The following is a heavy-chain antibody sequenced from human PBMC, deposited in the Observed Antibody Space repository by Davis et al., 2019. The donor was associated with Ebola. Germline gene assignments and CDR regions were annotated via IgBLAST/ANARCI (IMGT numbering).Heavy chain of an antibody. V-gene: IGHV4-39*07. Sequence: MPSETLSLTCTVSGGSISSSSYYWGWIRQPPGKGLEWIGSIYYSGSTYYNPSLKSRVTISVDTSKNQFSLKLSSMTAADTAVYYCARRRSSLDPWGQGTLVTVSS. CDR3: ARRRSSLDP. CDR2: IYYSGST. J-gene: IGHJ5*02. CDR1: GGSISSSSYY. D-gene: IGHD3-16*01.